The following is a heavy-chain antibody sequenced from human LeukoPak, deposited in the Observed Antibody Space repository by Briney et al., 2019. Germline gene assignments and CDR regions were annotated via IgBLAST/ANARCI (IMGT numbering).Heavy chain of an antibody. CDR1: GGSISSGGYY. CDR2: IYYSGST. Sequence: PSETLSLTCTVSGGSISSGGYYWSWIRQHPGKGLEWIGYIYYSGSTYYNPSLKSRVTISVDTSKNQFSLKLSSVTAADTAVYYCAIKTEWGDAFDIWGQGTMVTVSS. J-gene: IGHJ3*02. D-gene: IGHD1-26*01. V-gene: IGHV4-31*03. CDR3: AIKTEWGDAFDI.